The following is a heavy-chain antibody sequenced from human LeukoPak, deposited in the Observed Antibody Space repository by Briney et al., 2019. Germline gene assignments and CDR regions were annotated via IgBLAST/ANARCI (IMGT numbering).Heavy chain of an antibody. CDR1: GFTFSSYS. Sequence: GSLRLSCAASGFTFSSYSMNWVRQAPGKGLEWVSYISSSSSTIYYTDSVKGRFTISRDNAKNSLFLQMNSLRVEDTAVFYCARHNWGAFDIWGQGTIVTVSS. V-gene: IGHV3-48*04. D-gene: IGHD7-27*01. CDR2: ISSSSSTI. J-gene: IGHJ3*02. CDR3: ARHNWGAFDI.